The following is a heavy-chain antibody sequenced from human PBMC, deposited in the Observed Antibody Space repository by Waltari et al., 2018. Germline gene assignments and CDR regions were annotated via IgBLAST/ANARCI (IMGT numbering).Heavy chain of an antibody. J-gene: IGHJ3*02. CDR1: GGSISSGSYY. CDR2: IYTSGST. Sequence: QVQLQESGPGLVKPSQTLSLTCTVSGGSISSGSYYWSWIRQPAGKGLEWIGRIYTSGSTNYDPPLKSRVTISVDTSKNQFSLKLSSVTAADTAVYYCAREISYDYVWGSYRSHAFDIWGQGTMVTVSS. CDR3: AREISYDYVWGSYRSHAFDI. D-gene: IGHD3-16*02. V-gene: IGHV4-61*02.